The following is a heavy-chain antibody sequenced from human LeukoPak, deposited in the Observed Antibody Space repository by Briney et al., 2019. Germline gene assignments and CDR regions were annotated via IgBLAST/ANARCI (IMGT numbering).Heavy chain of an antibody. D-gene: IGHD6-13*01. CDR1: GFTFSSCAM. CDR3: AINPGIAAAGTVDY. V-gene: IGHV4-4*02. J-gene: IGHJ4*02. Sequence: PGGSLRLSCAASGFTFSSCAMSWVRQPPGKGLEWIGEIYHSGNTNYNPSLKSRVTISVDKSKNQFSLKLSSVTAADTAVYYCAINPGIAAAGTVDYWGQGILVTVSS. CDR2: IYHSGNT.